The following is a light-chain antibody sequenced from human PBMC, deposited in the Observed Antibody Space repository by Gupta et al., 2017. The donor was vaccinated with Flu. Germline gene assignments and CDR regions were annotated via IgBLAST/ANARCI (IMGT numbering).Light chain of an antibody. J-gene: IGKJ4*01. CDR2: DAS. V-gene: IGKV1-33*01. Sequence: DIPLTQSPSSLSASVGDRVTITCQASQDISNYLNWYQQKPGKAPKLLIYDASNLETGVPSRFSGSGSGTDFTFTISRLQPEDIATYYCQQDDNLPLTFGGGTKVDIK. CDR1: QDISNY. CDR3: QQDDNLPLT.